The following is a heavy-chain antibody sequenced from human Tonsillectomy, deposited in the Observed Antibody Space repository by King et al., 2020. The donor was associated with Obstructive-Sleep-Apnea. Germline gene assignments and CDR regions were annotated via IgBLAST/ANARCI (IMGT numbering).Heavy chain of an antibody. D-gene: IGHD3-10*01. J-gene: IGHJ4*02. Sequence: QLVQSGAVVENPGASVKLSCKTSRHTFTSYDINWVRQAAGQGLEWLGWMNPQTTNTGYAQKFHGRVTMTSNTSIYTAYIELNSLTSEDTAMYYCASALYGSGSLYFFEFWGQGTLVTVSS. CDR2: MNPQTTNT. CDR3: ASALYGSGSLYFFEF. CDR1: RHTFTSYD. V-gene: IGHV1-8*01.